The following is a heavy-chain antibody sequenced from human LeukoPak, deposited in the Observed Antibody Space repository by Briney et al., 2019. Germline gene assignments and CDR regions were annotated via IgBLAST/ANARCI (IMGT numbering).Heavy chain of an antibody. CDR3: ARDLSCSSTSCYGPYYYYYMDV. Sequence: ASVKVSCKASGYTFTGYYMHWVRQAPGQGLEWMGWINPNSGGTNYAQKFQGRVTMTRDTSISTAYMELSRLRSDDTAVYYCARDLSCSSTSCYGPYYYYYMDVWGKGTTVTVSS. CDR2: INPNSGGT. J-gene: IGHJ6*03. V-gene: IGHV1-2*02. CDR1: GYTFTGYY. D-gene: IGHD2-2*01.